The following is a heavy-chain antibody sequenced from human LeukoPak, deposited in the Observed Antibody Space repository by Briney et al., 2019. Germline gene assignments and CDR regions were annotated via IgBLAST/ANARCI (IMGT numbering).Heavy chain of an antibody. CDR3: ASPYYYDSSGYYGRRFDY. Sequence: GGSLRLSCAASGFTFSSYWMHWVRQAPGKGLEWVSSISSSSSYIYYADSVKGRFTISRDNAKNSLYLQMNSLRAEDTAVYYCASPYYYDSSGYYGRRFDYWGQGTLVTVSS. D-gene: IGHD3-22*01. CDR1: GFTFSSYW. J-gene: IGHJ4*02. CDR2: ISSSSSYI. V-gene: IGHV3-21*01.